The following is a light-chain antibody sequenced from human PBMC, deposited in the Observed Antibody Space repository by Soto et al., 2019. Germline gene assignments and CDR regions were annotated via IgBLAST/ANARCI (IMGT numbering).Light chain of an antibody. J-gene: IGKJ2*01. CDR1: RSLPYIDGNTY. CDR3: MQGTHRPPYT. V-gene: IGKV2-30*01. CDR2: NGS. Sequence: DVLMTQSPLSLPVTPGQPASISCWSSRSLPYIDGNTYLNWFQQRPGQSPRRLIYNGSNRDSGDPDKFRGSGSCTAVPLKNRRVAAEDVAVYYCMQGTHRPPYTFGQGTKLEIK.